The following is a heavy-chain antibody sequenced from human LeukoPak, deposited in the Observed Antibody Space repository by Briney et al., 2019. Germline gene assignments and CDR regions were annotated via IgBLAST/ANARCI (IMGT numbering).Heavy chain of an antibody. CDR1: GFTFSSYG. V-gene: IGHV3-30*18. D-gene: IGHD3-3*01. J-gene: IGHJ4*02. CDR2: ISYDGSNK. Sequence: GGSLRLSCAASGFTFSSYGMHWVRQAPGKGLEWVAVISYDGSNKYYADSVKGRFTISRDNSKNTLYLQMNSLRAEDTAVYYCAKDPSPGFWSGYYGYWGQGTLVTVSS. CDR3: AKDPSPGFWSGYYGY.